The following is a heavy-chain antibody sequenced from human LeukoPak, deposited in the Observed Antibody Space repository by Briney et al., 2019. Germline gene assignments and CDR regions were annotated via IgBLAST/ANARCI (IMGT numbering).Heavy chain of an antibody. CDR1: GYKFTNYW. CDR2: IDPSDSYT. CDR3: AGDTGTYYGSGSYYKIGDPGPLIAFDI. D-gene: IGHD3-10*01. Sequence: GESLKISCKASGYKFTNYWITWVRQMPGKGLEWMGRIDPSDSYTNYSPSFQGHVTISADKSISTAYLQWTSLEASDTAMYYCAGDTGTYYGSGSYYKIGDPGPLIAFDIWGQGTMVTVSS. J-gene: IGHJ3*02. V-gene: IGHV5-10-1*01.